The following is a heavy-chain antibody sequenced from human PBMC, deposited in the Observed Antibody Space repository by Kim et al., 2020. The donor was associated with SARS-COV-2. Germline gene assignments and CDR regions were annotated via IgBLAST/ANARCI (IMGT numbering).Heavy chain of an antibody. Sequence: GGSLRLFCAASGFTFSSYAMHWVRQAPGKGLEWVAVISYDGSNKYYADSVKGRFTISRDDSKNTLYLQMNGLRAEDTAFYHCTTDYERIGGLCDGETCYPASLWGQGTLVTVSS. V-gene: IGHV3-30*04. CDR3: TTDYERIGGLCDGETCYPASL. D-gene: IGHD2-21*01. CDR1: GFTFSSYA. J-gene: IGHJ4*02. CDR2: ISYDGSNK.